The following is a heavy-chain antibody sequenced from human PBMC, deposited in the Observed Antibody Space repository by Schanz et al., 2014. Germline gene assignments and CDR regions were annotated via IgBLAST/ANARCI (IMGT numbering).Heavy chain of an antibody. CDR1: GFTFSTYA. CDR2: ISAGGTNT. CDR3: AKEGTVVSGSPRDY. V-gene: IGHV3-23*04. D-gene: IGHD3-10*01. Sequence: EVQLVESGGGLVQPGGSLRLSCAASGFTFSTYAMTWVRQAPGKGLEWVSSISAGGTNTYYADSVKGRFTLSRDNSKNTLYLQMNSLIVADTAVYYCAKEGTVVSGSPRDYWGRGTLVTVSS. J-gene: IGHJ4*02.